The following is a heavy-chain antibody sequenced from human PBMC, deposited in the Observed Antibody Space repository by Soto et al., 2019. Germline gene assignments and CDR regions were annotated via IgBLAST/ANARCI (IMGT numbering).Heavy chain of an antibody. D-gene: IGHD3-3*01. CDR1: GGSISSSSYY. Sequence: PSETLSLTCTVSGGSISSSSYYWGWIRQPPGKGLEWIGSIYYSGSTYYNPSLKSRVTISVDTSKNQFSLKLSSVTAADTAVYYCASITIFGVVITSFDYWGQGTLVTVHS. J-gene: IGHJ4*02. CDR2: IYYSGST. CDR3: ASITIFGVVITSFDY. V-gene: IGHV4-39*01.